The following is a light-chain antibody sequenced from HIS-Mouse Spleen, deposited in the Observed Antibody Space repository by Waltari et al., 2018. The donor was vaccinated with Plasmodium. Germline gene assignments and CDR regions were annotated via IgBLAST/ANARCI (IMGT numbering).Light chain of an antibody. V-gene: IGKV3-15*01. CDR1: PSVSSN. CDR3: QQYNNWPLLT. CDR2: GAS. Sequence: EIVMTQSPATLSVSPGERATLSCRASPSVSSNLAWYQQKPGQAPRLLIYGASTRATGIPARFSGSGSGTEFTLTISSLQSEDFAVYCCQQYNNWPLLTFGGGTKVEIK. J-gene: IGKJ4*01.